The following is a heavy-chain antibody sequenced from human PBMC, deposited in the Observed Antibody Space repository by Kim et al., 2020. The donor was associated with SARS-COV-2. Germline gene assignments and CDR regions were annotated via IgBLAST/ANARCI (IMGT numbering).Heavy chain of an antibody. CDR3: AKVFTWFDP. J-gene: IGHJ5*02. Sequence: TTYADSVKGRFTISRDNDKNTLYLQMNSLRVEDTAVYYCAKVFTWFDPWGQGTLVAVSS. V-gene: IGHV3-74*01. CDR2: T. D-gene: IGHD3-22*01.